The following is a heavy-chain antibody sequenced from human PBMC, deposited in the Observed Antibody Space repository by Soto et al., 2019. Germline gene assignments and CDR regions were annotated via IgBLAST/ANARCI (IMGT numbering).Heavy chain of an antibody. Sequence: ASVQVSCKPAGSTFTCYYMHWGRQALGQGLEWMGWINPNSGGTNYAQKFQGWVTMTRDTSISTAYMELSRLRSDDTAVYYCARDYYDSSGYYYDYWGQGTLVTVFS. CDR3: ARDYYDSSGYYYDY. D-gene: IGHD3-22*01. V-gene: IGHV1-2*04. CDR2: INPNSGGT. CDR1: GSTFTCYY. J-gene: IGHJ4*02.